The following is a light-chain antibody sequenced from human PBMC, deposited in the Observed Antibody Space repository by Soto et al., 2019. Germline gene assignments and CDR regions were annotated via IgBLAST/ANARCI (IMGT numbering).Light chain of an antibody. CDR3: QQSYIIPYT. Sequence: DIQMTQSPSSLSASVGDRVTITCRASQSISRLLNWYQQKPGEAPKFLMYAASSLQSGVPSRFSGSGSGTDFTLTISSLQPEDFATYYCQQSYIIPYTFGQGTKVEIK. CDR2: AAS. J-gene: IGKJ2*01. CDR1: QSISRL. V-gene: IGKV1-39*01.